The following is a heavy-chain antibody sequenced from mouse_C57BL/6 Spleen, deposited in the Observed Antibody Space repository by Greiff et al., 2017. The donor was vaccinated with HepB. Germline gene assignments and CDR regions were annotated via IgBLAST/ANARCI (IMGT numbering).Heavy chain of an antibody. CDR1: GYTFTSYW. J-gene: IGHJ4*01. Sequence: QVQLQQSGTELVKPGASVKLSCKASGYTFTSYWMHWVKQRPGQGLEWIGNINPSNGGTNYNEKFKSKATLTVDKSSSTAYMQLSSLTSEDSAVYYCARFSSSGYPRHYAMDYWGQGTSVTVSS. D-gene: IGHD3-2*02. V-gene: IGHV1-53*01. CDR2: INPSNGGT. CDR3: ARFSSSGYPRHYAMDY.